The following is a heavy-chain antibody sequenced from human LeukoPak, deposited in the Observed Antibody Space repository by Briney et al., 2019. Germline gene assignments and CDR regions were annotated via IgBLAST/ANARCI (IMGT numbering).Heavy chain of an antibody. Sequence: GGSLRLSCAASGFTFSSYSMNWVRQAPGKGLEWVSYISSSSSTIYYADSVKGRFTISRDNAKNSLYLQMNSLRAEDTAVYYCARDGAWELPPGYFDYWGQGTQVTVSS. CDR1: GFTFSSYS. CDR3: ARDGAWELPPGYFDY. J-gene: IGHJ4*02. V-gene: IGHV3-48*01. CDR2: ISSSSSTI. D-gene: IGHD1-26*01.